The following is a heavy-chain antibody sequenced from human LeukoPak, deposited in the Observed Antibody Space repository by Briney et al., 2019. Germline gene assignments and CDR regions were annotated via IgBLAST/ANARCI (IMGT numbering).Heavy chain of an antibody. CDR1: DYTFTNYG. CDR3: ARGQTD. Sequence: ASVKVSCKASDYTFTNYGISWVRQAPGQGLEWMGWISAHNGNTNYAQKLQGRVTITADKSTSTAYMELSSLRSEDTAVYYCARGQTDWGQGTLVTVSS. J-gene: IGHJ4*02. V-gene: IGHV1-18*01. CDR2: ISAHNGNT.